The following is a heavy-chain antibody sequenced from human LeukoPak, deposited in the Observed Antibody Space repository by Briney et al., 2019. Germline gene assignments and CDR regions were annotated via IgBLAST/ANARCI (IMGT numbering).Heavy chain of an antibody. CDR3: AGEWLARGGYY. CDR1: GGSFSGYY. V-gene: IGHV4-34*01. D-gene: IGHD3-22*01. CDR2: INHSGST. Sequence: PSETLSLTCAVYGGSFSGYYWSWIRQPPGKGLEWIGEINHSGSTNYNPSLKSRVTISVDTSKNQFSLKLSSVTAADTAVYYCAGEWLARGGYYWGQGTLVTVSS. J-gene: IGHJ4*02.